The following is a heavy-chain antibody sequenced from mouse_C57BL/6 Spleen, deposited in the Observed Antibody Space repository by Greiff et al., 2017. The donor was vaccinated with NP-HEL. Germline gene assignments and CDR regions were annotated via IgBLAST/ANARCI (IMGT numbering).Heavy chain of an antibody. J-gene: IGHJ2*01. Sequence: QVQLKQSGAELAKPGASVKLSCKASGYTFTSYWMHWVKQRPGQGLEWIGYINPSSGYTKYNQKFKDKATLTADKSSSTAYMQLSSLTYEDSAVYYCARITTVVATEGGYFDYWGKGTTLTVSS. CDR2: INPSSGYT. CDR3: ARITTVVATEGGYFDY. V-gene: IGHV1-7*01. D-gene: IGHD1-1*01. CDR1: GYTFTSYW.